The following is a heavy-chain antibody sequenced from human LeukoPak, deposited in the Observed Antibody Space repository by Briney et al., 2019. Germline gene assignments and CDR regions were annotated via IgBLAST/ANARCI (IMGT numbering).Heavy chain of an antibody. D-gene: IGHD2-2*01. CDR2: IYYSGST. CDR1: GGSISSGGYY. V-gene: IGHV4-31*03. J-gene: IGHJ4*02. CDR3: ARGARYQLLLGPIDY. Sequence: SQTLSLTCTVSGGSISSGGYYWSWIRQHPGKGLEWIGYIYYSGSTYYNPSLKSRVTISVDTSKNQFSLKLSSVTAADTAVYYCARGARYQLLLGPIDYWGQGTLVTVSS.